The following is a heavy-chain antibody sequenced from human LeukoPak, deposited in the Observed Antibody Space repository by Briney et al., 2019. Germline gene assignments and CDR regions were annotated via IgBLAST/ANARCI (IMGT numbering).Heavy chain of an antibody. CDR2: ISTGSSYI. CDR1: GFTVSTYT. D-gene: IGHD1-14*01. CDR3: ARDRYNSFVDY. V-gene: IGHV3-21*04. Sequence: GGSLRLSCAASGFTVSTYTMNWVRQAPGKGLEWVSSISTGSSYIYYADSVRGRFTISRDNAKNSLYLQMNNLRAEDTAVYYCARDRYNSFVDYWGQGTLVTVSS. J-gene: IGHJ4*02.